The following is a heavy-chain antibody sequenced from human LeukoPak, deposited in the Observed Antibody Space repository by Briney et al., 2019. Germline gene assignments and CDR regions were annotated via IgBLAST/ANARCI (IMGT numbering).Heavy chain of an antibody. CDR2: ISSSGSTI. CDR3: ARTVARIGY. V-gene: IGHV3-48*03. Sequence: GGSLRLSCAASGFTFSSYEMNWVRQAPGKGLEWVSHISSSGSTIYYTDSVKGRFTMSRDNSKNLLYLQMNSLRAEDTAIYYCARTVARIGYWGQGTLVTVSS. CDR1: GFTFSSYE. J-gene: IGHJ4*02. D-gene: IGHD4-23*01.